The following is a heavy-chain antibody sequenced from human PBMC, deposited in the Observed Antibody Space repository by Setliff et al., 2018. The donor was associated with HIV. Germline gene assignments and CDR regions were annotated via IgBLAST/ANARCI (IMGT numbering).Heavy chain of an antibody. D-gene: IGHD6-13*01. J-gene: IGHJ3*02. CDR1: GITFRNFA. CDR2: ISASGGAT. V-gene: IGHV3-23*01. Sequence: GGSLRLSCEASGITFRNFAMTWVRQAPGKGLEWVSVISASGGATHYAGAVKGRFTISRDNSKNTLELQMNNLRAEDTAVYYRARAAKTPDSGSWSTPGAFDIWGQGTMVTVSS. CDR3: ARAAKTPDSGSWSTPGAFDI.